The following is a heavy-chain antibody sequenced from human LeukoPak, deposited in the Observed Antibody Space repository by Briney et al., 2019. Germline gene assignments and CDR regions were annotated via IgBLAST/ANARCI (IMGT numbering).Heavy chain of an antibody. CDR1: GFSFSTYY. V-gene: IGHV3-21*01. Sequence: GGSLRLSCAASGFSFSTYYVNWVRQAPGKGLEWVSCISSSSTYIYYADSVRGRFAISRDNAKNSLYLQMNSLRAEDTAVYYCARENQGSFDYWGQGSLVTVSS. J-gene: IGHJ4*02. CDR2: ISSSSTYI. D-gene: IGHD1-14*01. CDR3: ARENQGSFDY.